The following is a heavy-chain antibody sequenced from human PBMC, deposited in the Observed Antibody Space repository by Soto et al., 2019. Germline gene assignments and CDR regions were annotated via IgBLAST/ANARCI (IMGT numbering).Heavy chain of an antibody. CDR3: ARGRGYSYGPYYFDY. D-gene: IGHD5-18*01. CDR2: IYYSGTT. CDR1: GGSISSEGYY. V-gene: IGHV4-31*03. Sequence: SETLSLTCTVSGGSISSEGYYWSGFRQLQGKGLEWIGIIYYSGTTYHNPSLRSRLTISGDASKNQFSLKLSSVTAAETALYYCARGRGYSYGPYYFDYWGQGTLVTV. J-gene: IGHJ4*02.